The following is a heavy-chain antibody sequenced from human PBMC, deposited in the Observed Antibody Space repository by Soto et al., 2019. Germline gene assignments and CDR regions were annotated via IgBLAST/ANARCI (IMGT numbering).Heavy chain of an antibody. V-gene: IGHV3-23*01. Sequence: RKGLEWVSAISGSGGSTYYADSVKGRFTISRDNSKNTLYLQMNSLRAEDTAVYYCAKEGAMAGGYPRPLHSEFWVHGTTVTVFS. J-gene: IGHJ6*02. CDR2: ISGSGGST. CDR3: AKEGAMAGGYPRPLHSEF. D-gene: IGHD2-2*01.